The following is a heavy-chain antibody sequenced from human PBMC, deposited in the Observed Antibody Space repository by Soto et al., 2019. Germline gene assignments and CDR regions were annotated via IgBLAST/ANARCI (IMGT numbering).Heavy chain of an antibody. CDR2: IYNSGST. V-gene: IGHV4-31*03. D-gene: IGHD3-10*01. J-gene: IGHJ4*02. CDR1: GGSISSGGYY. CDR3: ARDTGSYDY. Sequence: QVQLQESGTGLVKPSQTLSLTCTVSGGSISSGGYYWSWIRQHPGKGLEWIGYIYNSGSTYYNPSRKSRVIISVDTSQNQFSLKLSSVTAADTAVSHCARDTGSYDYWGQGPLVTVSS.